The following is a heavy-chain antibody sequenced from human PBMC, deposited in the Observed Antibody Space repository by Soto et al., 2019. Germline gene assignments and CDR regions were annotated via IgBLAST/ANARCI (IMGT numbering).Heavy chain of an antibody. J-gene: IGHJ6*02. CDR1: GGSISSGDYY. D-gene: IGHD3-10*01. CDR2: IYYSGST. Sequence: PSETLSLTCTVSGGSISSGDYYWSWIRQPPGKGLEWIGYIYYSGSTYYNPSLKSRVTISVDTSKNQFSLKLSSVTAADTAVYYCARDRSLRSGSYYNATYYYYYYGMDVWGQGTTVTVSS. CDR3: ARDRSLRSGSYYNATYYYYYYGMDV. V-gene: IGHV4-30-4*01.